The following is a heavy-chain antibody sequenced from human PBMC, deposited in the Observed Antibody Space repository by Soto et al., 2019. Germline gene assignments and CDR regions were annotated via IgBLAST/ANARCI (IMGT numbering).Heavy chain of an antibody. J-gene: IGHJ4*02. Sequence: EVQLLESGGGLVQPGGSLRLSCTDSGFTFIDYAMSWVRQAPGKRLEWVSLISGGGGTTQYADSVKGRFTISRDNSKNTVYLQMNSLRVEDTAVYFCAKALSHDSPFDYWGQGTLVTVSS. CDR3: AKALSHDSPFDY. CDR1: GFTFIDYA. CDR2: ISGGGGTT. V-gene: IGHV3-23*01. D-gene: IGHD1-1*01.